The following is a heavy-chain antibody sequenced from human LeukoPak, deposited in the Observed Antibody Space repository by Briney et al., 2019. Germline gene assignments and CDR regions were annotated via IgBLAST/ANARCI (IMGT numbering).Heavy chain of an antibody. CDR2: IIRSSSYI. D-gene: IGHD3-10*01. CDR1: GSTFSSYS. V-gene: IGHV3-21*01. J-gene: IGHJ4*01. CDR3: ARGNMVRGVIITD. Sequence: GGSLRPSCVASGSTFSSYSMNWVRQPEEKGLEWVSSIIRSSSYIYYADSVKGRFTISRANAKNSLYLQMNSLRAEDTAVYYCARGNMVRGVIITDWGHGTLVT.